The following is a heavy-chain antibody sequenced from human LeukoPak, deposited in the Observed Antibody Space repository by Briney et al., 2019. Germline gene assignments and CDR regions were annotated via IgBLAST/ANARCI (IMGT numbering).Heavy chain of an antibody. V-gene: IGHV3-9*01. CDR1: GFTFNDYA. CDR3: TKRARKGIGAAGDGYDV. Sequence: PGGSLRLSCAASGFTFNDYAMHWVRQAPGKGLEWVSGIGWNSVARGYADSVRGRFTISRDNAKNSFYLQMNSLRPEDTALYYCTKRARKGIGAAGDGYDVWGQGTMATVSS. D-gene: IGHD6-13*01. CDR2: IGWNSVAR. J-gene: IGHJ3*01.